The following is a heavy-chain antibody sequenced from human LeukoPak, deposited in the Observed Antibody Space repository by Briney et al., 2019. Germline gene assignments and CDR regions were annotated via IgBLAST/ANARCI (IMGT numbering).Heavy chain of an antibody. Sequence: GGSLRLSCAASGFSFSTYTMHWVRQAPGKGLEYVSAITSNGDSKYYASSVKGRFTISRDNYKNTLYLQMGSLTTEDVALYYCAREFCDTNNCYKAALAYWGQGTLVSVSS. V-gene: IGHV3-64*01. CDR1: GFSFSTYT. CDR2: ITSNGDSK. CDR3: AREFCDTNNCYKAALAY. D-gene: IGHD2-2*02. J-gene: IGHJ4*02.